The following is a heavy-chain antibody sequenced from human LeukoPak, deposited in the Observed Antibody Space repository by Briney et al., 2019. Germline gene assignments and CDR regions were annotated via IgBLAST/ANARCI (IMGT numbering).Heavy chain of an antibody. CDR3: ARPYDTSGYWLLGY. V-gene: IGHV3-23*01. CDR1: GFTFSTYA. J-gene: IGHJ4*02. Sequence: GGSLRLPCVASGFTFSTYAMSWVRQTPGKGLEWVSAISGAGGTTYYADSVKSRFTISRDNSKNTLYLQMNSLRAEDTAMYYCARPYDTSGYWLLGYWGQGTLVTVSS. D-gene: IGHD3-22*01. CDR2: ISGAGGTT.